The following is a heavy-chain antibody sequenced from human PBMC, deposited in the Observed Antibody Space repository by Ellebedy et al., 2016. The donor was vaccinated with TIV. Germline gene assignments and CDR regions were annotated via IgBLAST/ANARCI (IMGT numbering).Heavy chain of an antibody. J-gene: IGHJ4*02. V-gene: IGHV4-31*03. CDR1: SVSISSGAYY. D-gene: IGHD6-13*01. CDR2: INHRGSA. Sequence: LRLSCTVSSVSISSGAYYWSWIRQFSGKGLEWIGYINHRGSAYYNPSLRSRATISIDTSNNEFFLNLTSATAADTAVYYCATGRGLQQLLIDYWGQGTLVTVSS. CDR3: ATGRGLQQLLIDY.